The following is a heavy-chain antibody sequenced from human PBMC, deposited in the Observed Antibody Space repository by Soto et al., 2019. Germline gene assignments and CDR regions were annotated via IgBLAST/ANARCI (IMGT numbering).Heavy chain of an antibody. J-gene: IGHJ4*02. Sequence: EVQLLKSGGGLVQPGGSLRLSCEASGFTFTSYAMSWVRQAPGKGLEWVSAISGSGSNTYYADSVKGRFTISRDNSKNTLYMQVNSLRAEDTAVYYCAREGGSYPIDYWGQGTLVTVSS. CDR2: ISGSGSNT. CDR3: AREGGSYPIDY. V-gene: IGHV3-23*01. CDR1: GFTFTSYA. D-gene: IGHD1-26*01.